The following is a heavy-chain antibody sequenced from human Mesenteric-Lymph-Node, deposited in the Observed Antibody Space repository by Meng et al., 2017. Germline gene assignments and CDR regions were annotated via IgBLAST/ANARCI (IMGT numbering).Heavy chain of an antibody. Sequence: GESLKISCAASGFTFSSYSMNWVRQAPGKGLEWVSPISSSSSYIYYADSAKGRFTFSRDNVKDTLYLQMNSLRAEDTAVYYCASPDRSAERDYWGQGTLVTVSS. V-gene: IGHV3-21*04. CDR1: GFTFSSYS. J-gene: IGHJ4*02. CDR3: ASPDRSAERDY. CDR2: ISSSSSYI.